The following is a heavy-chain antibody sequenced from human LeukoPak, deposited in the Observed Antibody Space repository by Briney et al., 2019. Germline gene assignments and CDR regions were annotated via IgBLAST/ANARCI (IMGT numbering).Heavy chain of an antibody. V-gene: IGHV4-59*02. J-gene: IGHJ5*02. CDR3: ARGFYEPFDH. CDR1: GASVSSSH. Sequence: SQTLSPTCTVSGASVSSSHWNWIRQSPGKGLEWIANVDYNGSTKYNPSLRGRGTMSLDTSKNQFYLKLESVTAADTARYYCARGFYEPFDHWGQGILVTVSS. CDR2: VDYNGST. D-gene: IGHD2/OR15-2a*01.